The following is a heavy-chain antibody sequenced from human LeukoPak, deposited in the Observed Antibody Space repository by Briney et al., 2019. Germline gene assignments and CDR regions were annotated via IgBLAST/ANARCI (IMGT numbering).Heavy chain of an antibody. CDR1: GGSISSYY. CDR2: IYTSGST. J-gene: IGHJ1*01. V-gene: IGHV4-4*07. Sequence: SETLSLTCTVSGGSISSYYWSWIRQPAGKGLEWIGRIYTSGSTNYNSSLKSRVTMSVDTSKNQFSLKLSSVTAADTAVYYCASSGWYSGYFQHWGQGTLVTVSS. D-gene: IGHD6-19*01. CDR3: ASSGWYSGYFQH.